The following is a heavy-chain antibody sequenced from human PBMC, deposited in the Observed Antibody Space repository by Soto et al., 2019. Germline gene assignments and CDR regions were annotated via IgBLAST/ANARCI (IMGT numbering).Heavy chain of an antibody. V-gene: IGHV1-69*02. Sequence: QVQLVQSGAEVKKPGSSVKVSCKASGGTFSSYTISWVRQAPGQGLEWMGRIIPILGIANYAQKFQGRVTITADKSTSTAYMELSSLRSEDTAVYYCATYYYGSAYWFDPWGQGTLVTVSS. J-gene: IGHJ5*02. CDR3: ATYYYGSAYWFDP. D-gene: IGHD3-10*01. CDR2: IIPILGIA. CDR1: GGTFSSYT.